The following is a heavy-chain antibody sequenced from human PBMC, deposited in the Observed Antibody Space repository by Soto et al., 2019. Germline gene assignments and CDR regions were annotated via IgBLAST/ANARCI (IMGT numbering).Heavy chain of an antibody. J-gene: IGHJ4*02. CDR1: GFTFSSYA. V-gene: IGHV3-23*01. Sequence: GGSLRLSCAASGFTFSSYAMSWVRQAPGKGLEWVSAISGRGDTTYYADSVKGRFTRSRDNSKNTLFLQMNSLRAEDTAVYYCAKQHAGTTDLDNWGLGTLVTVSS. CDR3: AKQHAGTTDLDN. CDR2: ISGRGDTT. D-gene: IGHD4-17*01.